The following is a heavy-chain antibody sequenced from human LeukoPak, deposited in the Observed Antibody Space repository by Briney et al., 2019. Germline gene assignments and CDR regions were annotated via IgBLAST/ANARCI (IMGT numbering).Heavy chain of an antibody. D-gene: IGHD2-2*01. J-gene: IGHJ4*02. CDR2: INPNSGGT. CDR1: GYTFTGYY. V-gene: IGHV1-2*02. CDR3: ARNRNYQLLSSPGY. Sequence: ASVKVSCKASGYTFTGYYVHWVRQAPGQGLEWMGWINPNSGGTNYAQKFQGRVTMTRDTSISTAYMELSRLRSDDTAVYYCARNRNYQLLSSPGYWGQGTLVTVSS.